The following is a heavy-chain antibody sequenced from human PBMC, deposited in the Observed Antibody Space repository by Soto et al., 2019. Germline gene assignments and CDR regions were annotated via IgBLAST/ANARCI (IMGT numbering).Heavy chain of an antibody. J-gene: IGHJ4*02. Sequence: PGGSLRLSCAASGFTFSNAWMNWVRQAPGKGLEWVGRIKSKTDGGTTDYAAPVKGRITLSRDDSKNTLYLQMNSLKTEDTAVYYCTTDLYYDLWSGYLGFDYWGQGSLVTVSS. V-gene: IGHV3-15*07. D-gene: IGHD3-3*01. CDR2: IKSKTDGGTT. CDR1: GFTFSNAW. CDR3: TTDLYYDLWSGYLGFDY.